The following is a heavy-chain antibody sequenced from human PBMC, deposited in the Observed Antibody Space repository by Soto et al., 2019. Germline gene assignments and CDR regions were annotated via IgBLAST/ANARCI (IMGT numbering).Heavy chain of an antibody. V-gene: IGHV4-59*01. CDR2: IYYSGTT. CDR3: ARGRGGTYDAFDI. J-gene: IGHJ3*02. D-gene: IGHD1-26*01. CDR1: SGSIGTYF. Sequence: QVQLRESGPGLVKPSETLSLTCTVSSGSIGTYFWSWIRQPPGKGLEWIGYIYYSGTTNYNPSLKSRVTLFLDTSKNQFSLRLSSVTAADTAVYYCARGRGGTYDAFDIWGQGTLVTVSS.